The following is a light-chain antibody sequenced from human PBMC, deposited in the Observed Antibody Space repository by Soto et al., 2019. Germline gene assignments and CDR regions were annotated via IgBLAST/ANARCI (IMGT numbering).Light chain of an antibody. CDR2: DAS. V-gene: IGKV3-20*01. Sequence: EMVLTQSPGTLSLSPGERATLSCMAIQSVSSSYLALYQQKPGQAPRLLIYDASNRATGIPARFSGSGSGTDFTLTISRLETEDFAVYYCQLYDSSSWTFGQGTKVDIK. CDR1: QSVSSSY. J-gene: IGKJ1*01. CDR3: QLYDSSSWT.